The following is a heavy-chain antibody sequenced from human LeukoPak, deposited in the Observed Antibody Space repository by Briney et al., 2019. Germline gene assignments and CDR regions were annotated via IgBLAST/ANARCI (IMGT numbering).Heavy chain of an antibody. CDR2: IYYSGST. V-gene: IGHV4-59*01. CDR1: GGSISSYY. CDR3: ASSSGTGYYTADY. Sequence: SETLSLTCTVSGGSISSYYWSWIRQPPGKGLEWIGYIYYSGSTNYNPSLKSRVTISVDTSKNQFSLKLSSVTAADTAVYYCASSSGTGYYTADYWGQGTLVTVSS. J-gene: IGHJ4*02. D-gene: IGHD3/OR15-3a*01.